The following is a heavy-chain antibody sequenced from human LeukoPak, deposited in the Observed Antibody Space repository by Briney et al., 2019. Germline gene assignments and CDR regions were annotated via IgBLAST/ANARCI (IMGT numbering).Heavy chain of an antibody. CDR2: ISSSSSYI. CDR3: ARKSCSSTSCYYYFDY. D-gene: IGHD2-2*01. CDR1: GFTFSTYS. V-gene: IGHV3-21*01. Sequence: GGSLRFSCAASGFTFSTYSMNWVRQAPGKGLEWVSSISSSSSYIYYADSVKGRFTISRDNAKNSLYLQMNSLRAEDTAVYYCARKSCSSTSCYYYFDYWGQGTLVTVSS. J-gene: IGHJ4*02.